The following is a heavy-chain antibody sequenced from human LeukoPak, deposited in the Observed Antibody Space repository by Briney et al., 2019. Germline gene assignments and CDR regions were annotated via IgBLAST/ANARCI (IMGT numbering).Heavy chain of an antibody. J-gene: IGHJ5*02. D-gene: IGHD1-26*01. CDR3: AKDSLIVGATTLWFDP. Sequence: GGSLRLSCAASGFTFSSYAMSWVRQAPGKGLEWVSAISGSGGSTYYADSVKGRSTISRDNSKNTLYLQMNSLRAEDMAVYYCAKDSLIVGATTLWFDPWGQGTLVTVSS. CDR2: ISGSGGST. V-gene: IGHV3-23*01. CDR1: GFTFSSYA.